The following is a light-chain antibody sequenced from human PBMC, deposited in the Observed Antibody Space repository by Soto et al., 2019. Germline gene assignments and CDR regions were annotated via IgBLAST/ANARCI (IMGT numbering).Light chain of an antibody. Sequence: QSVLTQPPSXXGXXXXXXXISCTGSSSNIGAGYDVHWYQQLPGTAPKLLIYGNSNRPSGVPDRFSGYKSGTSASLAITGLQAEDEADYYCQSYDSSLSGHVVFGGGTKLTVL. J-gene: IGLJ2*01. V-gene: IGLV1-40*01. CDR3: QSYDSSLSGHVV. CDR1: SSNIGAGYD. CDR2: GNS.